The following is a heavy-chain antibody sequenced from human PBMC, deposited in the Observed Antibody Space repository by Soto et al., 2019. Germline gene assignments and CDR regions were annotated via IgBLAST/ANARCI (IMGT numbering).Heavy chain of an antibody. CDR3: ARRPPIAVAGTDYYYGMDV. CDR1: GYSFTSYW. Sequence: GESLKISCKVSGYSFTSYWISGVRQMPGKGLEWMGRIDPSDSYTNYSPSFQGHVTISADKSISTAYLQWSSLKASDTAMYYCARRPPIAVAGTDYYYGMDVWGQGTTVTVSS. CDR2: IDPSDSYT. J-gene: IGHJ6*02. V-gene: IGHV5-10-1*01. D-gene: IGHD6-19*01.